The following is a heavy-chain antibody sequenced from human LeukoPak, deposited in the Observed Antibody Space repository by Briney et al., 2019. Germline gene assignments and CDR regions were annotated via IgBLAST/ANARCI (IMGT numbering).Heavy chain of an antibody. J-gene: IGHJ4*02. V-gene: IGHV1-46*01. Sequence: ASVKVSCKASGYTFTSYYMHWVRQAPGQGLEWMGIINPSGGSTSYAQRFQGRVTMTRDTSTSTVYMELSSLRSEDTAVYYCARDLHYYDSSGYYYSDYWGQGTLVTVSS. CDR2: INPSGGST. D-gene: IGHD3-22*01. CDR3: ARDLHYYDSSGYYYSDY. CDR1: GYTFTSYY.